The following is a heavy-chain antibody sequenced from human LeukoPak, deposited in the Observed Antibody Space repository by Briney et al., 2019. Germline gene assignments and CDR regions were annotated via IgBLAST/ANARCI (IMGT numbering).Heavy chain of an antibody. J-gene: IGHJ3*02. CDR1: GYTFTGYD. V-gene: IGHV1-2*02. Sequence: ASVKVSCKASGYTFTGYDMHWVRQAPGQGLEWMGGINPNSGGTNYAQKFQGRVTMTRDTSISTAYMQLSRLRSDDTAVYYCARASPPWAAAGTDYAFDIWGQGTTVTVSS. D-gene: IGHD6-13*01. CDR3: ARASPPWAAAGTDYAFDI. CDR2: INPNSGGT.